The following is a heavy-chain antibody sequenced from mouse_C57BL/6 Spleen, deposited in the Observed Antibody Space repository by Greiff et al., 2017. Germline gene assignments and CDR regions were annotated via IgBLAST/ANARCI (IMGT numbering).Heavy chain of an antibody. D-gene: IGHD3-2*02. J-gene: IGHJ3*01. CDR2: INPSTGGT. CDR1: GYSFTGYY. Sequence: EVMLVESGPELVKPGASVKISCKASGYSFTGYYMNWVKQSPEKSLEWIGEINPSTGGTTYNQKFKAKATLTVDKSSSTAYMQLKSLTSEDSAVYYCARRTRLQLRPSGFAYWGQGTLVTVSA. V-gene: IGHV1-42*01. CDR3: ARRTRLQLRPSGFAY.